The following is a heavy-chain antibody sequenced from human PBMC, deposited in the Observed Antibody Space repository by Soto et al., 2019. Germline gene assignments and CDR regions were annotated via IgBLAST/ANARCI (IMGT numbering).Heavy chain of an antibody. CDR3: VKAARATGWPDY. J-gene: IGHJ4*02. CDR2: ISSSGGAT. CDR1: GFAFSSFA. V-gene: IGHV3-64D*08. D-gene: IGHD6-19*01. Sequence: GGSLRLSCSASGFAFSSFAMNWVRQGPGTGLEKVSSISSSGGATYYADSVQGRFTISRDNSKNTLYLQLSSLRSEDTGVYYCVKAARATGWPDYWGRGTLVTVS.